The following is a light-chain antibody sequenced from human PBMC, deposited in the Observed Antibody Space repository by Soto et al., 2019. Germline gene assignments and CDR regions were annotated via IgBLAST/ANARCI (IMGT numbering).Light chain of an antibody. CDR1: QSVGSN. J-gene: IGKJ5*01. Sequence: EIVMTQSPATLSVSPGDRATLSCRASQSVGSNLAWYQQKPGQAPRLLIYGASSRATGIPDRFSGSGSGTDFTLTISRLEPEDFAVYYCQQYGSSLSITFGQGTRLEIK. CDR2: GAS. CDR3: QQYGSSLSIT. V-gene: IGKV3-20*01.